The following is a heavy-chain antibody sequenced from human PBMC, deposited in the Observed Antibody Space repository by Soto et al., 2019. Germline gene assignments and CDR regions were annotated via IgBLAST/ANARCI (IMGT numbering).Heavy chain of an antibody. V-gene: IGHV4-59*01. CDR2: IYYSGST. CDR1: GGSISSYY. J-gene: IGHJ4*02. Sequence: PSETLSLTCTVSGGSISSYYWSWIRQPPGKGLEWIGYIYYSGSTNYNPSLKSRVTISVDTSKNQFSLKLSSVTAADTAVYYCARGRAYYDSSGYSFGPLYYFDYWGQGTLVTVSS. D-gene: IGHD3-22*01. CDR3: ARGRAYYDSSGYSFGPLYYFDY.